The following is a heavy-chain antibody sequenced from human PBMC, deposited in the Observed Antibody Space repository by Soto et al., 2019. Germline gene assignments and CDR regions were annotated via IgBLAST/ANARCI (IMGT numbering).Heavy chain of an antibody. J-gene: IGHJ3*02. CDR2: MNPNSGNT. CDR1: GYSFTSYA. D-gene: IGHD1-26*01. Sequence: GTSVKLSCEASGYSFTSYAMHWVRQATGQGLEWMGWMNPNSGNTGYAQKFQGRVTMTRDTSTSTVYMELSSLRSEDTAVYYCARDGGLHNAFDIWGQGTMVTVSS. V-gene: IGHV1-8*02. CDR3: ARDGGLHNAFDI.